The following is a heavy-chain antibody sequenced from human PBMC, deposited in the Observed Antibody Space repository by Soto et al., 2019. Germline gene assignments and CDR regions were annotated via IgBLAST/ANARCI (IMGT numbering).Heavy chain of an antibody. J-gene: IGHJ5*02. D-gene: IGHD3-3*01. CDR2: INPNSGGT. CDR3: ARDLRTTIFGVVPFWFDP. V-gene: IGHV1-2*02. CDR1: GYTFTGYY. Sequence: ASVKVSCKASGYTFTGYYMYWVRQAPGQGLEWMGWINPNSGGTNYAQKFQGRVTMTRDTSISTAYMELSRLRSDDTAVYYCARDLRTTIFGVVPFWFDPWGQGTLVTVS.